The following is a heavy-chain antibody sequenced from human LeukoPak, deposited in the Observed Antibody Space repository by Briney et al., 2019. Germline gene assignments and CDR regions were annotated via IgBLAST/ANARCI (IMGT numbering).Heavy chain of an antibody. CDR1: GFTFSSST. J-gene: IGHJ4*02. CDR3: ARVGAAKGLGMVD. CDR2: ISTTSVTI. D-gene: IGHD2-15*01. Sequence: QPGGSLRLSCAASGFTFSSSTMTWVRQAPGKGLEWVSYISTTSVTIYYADSVKGRFTISRDNAKNSLYLQMNSLTDEDTAVYYCARVGAAKGLGMVDWGQGTLVTVSS. V-gene: IGHV3-48*02.